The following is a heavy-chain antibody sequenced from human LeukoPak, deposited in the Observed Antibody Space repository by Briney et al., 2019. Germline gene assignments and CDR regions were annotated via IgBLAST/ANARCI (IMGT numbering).Heavy chain of an antibody. CDR2: INPNTGGT. V-gene: IGHV1-2*02. Sequence: ASVKVSCKSSGYTFTGYYMHWVRQAPGQGREWMGLINPNTGGTNYAQRFQGRVTMTRDTSISTVYMDLRSLRSDDTAVYYCARDRWQQLDWFDPWGQGTLVIVSS. J-gene: IGHJ5*02. D-gene: IGHD6-13*01. CDR1: GYTFTGYY. CDR3: ARDRWQQLDWFDP.